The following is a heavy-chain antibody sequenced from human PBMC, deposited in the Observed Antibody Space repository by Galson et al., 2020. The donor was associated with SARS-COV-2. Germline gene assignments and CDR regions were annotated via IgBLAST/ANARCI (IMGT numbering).Heavy chain of an antibody. D-gene: IGHD3-3*01. J-gene: IGHJ6*02. V-gene: IGHV3-30*18. Sequence: GGSLRLSCAASGFTFSSYGMHWVRQAPGKGLEWVAVSNKYYADSVKGRFTISRDNSKNTLYLQMNSLRAEDTAVFYCAKVLRFLEWLPPHYYYGMDVWGQGTTVTVSS. CDR2: SNK. CDR1: GFTFSSYG. CDR3: AKVLRFLEWLPPHYYYGMDV.